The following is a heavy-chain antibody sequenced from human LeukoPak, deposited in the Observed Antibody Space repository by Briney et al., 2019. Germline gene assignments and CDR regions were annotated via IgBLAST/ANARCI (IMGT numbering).Heavy chain of an antibody. V-gene: IGHV3-23*01. CDR3: TRDRTYCSAGSCSPLDY. D-gene: IGHD2-15*01. Sequence: PGRSLTLSWSAVGSTFATYAIGWVRHAPGKGLGWVSSIGSSTYYAASVKGRFTISRDDSKNTLYLQMNSRRSEDTAVYYCTRDRTYCSAGSCSPLDYWGQGKLGTVSS. J-gene: IGHJ4*02. CDR1: GSTFATYA. CDR2: IGSST.